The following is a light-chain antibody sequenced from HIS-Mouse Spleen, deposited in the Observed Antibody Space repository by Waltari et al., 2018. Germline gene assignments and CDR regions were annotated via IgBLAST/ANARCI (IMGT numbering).Light chain of an antibody. CDR3: AAWDDSLSGPV. CDR2: RNN. J-gene: IGLJ3*02. CDR1: SSNIGSNY. Sequence: QSVLTQPPSASGTPGQRVTISCSGSSSNIGSNYVYWYQQLPGTAPKLLIYRNNQRPDGVPDRFSGSKSGTSASLAISGLRSEDEADYYCAAWDDSLSGPVFGGGTKLTVL. V-gene: IGLV1-47*01.